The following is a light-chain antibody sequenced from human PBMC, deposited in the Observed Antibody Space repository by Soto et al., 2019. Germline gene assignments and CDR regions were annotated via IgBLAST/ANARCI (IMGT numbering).Light chain of an antibody. CDR1: SSDVGSYNF. J-gene: IGLJ1*01. CDR3: CSYAGSATLYV. V-gene: IGLV2-23*01. CDR2: EGS. Sequence: QSALTQPASVSGSPGQSLTISCTGTSSDVGSYNFVSWYQQHPGKAPKLMIYEGSKRPSGVSSRFSGSKSGNTASLTISGLQAEDEADYHCCSYAGSATLYVFGTGTKVTVL.